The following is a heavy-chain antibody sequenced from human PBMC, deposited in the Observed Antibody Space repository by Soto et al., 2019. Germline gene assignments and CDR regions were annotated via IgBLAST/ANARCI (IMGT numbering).Heavy chain of an antibody. J-gene: IGHJ4*02. CDR1: EFTFSTYR. D-gene: IGHD6-19*01. Sequence: EVQLVESGGGLVQPGGSLRLSCAISEFTFSTYRMTWVRQAPGKGLEWVANIKQDGGEKNYLESVRGRFIISRDNAKKSLYLEMNSLRAEDTAVYYCAGGSGWESDSWGQGTLVTVSA. CDR2: IKQDGGEK. V-gene: IGHV3-7*05. CDR3: AGGSGWESDS.